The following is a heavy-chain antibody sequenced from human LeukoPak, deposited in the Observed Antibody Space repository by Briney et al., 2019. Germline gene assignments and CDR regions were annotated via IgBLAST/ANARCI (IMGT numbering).Heavy chain of an antibody. CDR3: ARGGELTSFYDAFDI. D-gene: IGHD2-2*01. CDR2: ISAYNGNT. CDR1: GYTFTSYG. Sequence: GASVKVSCKASGYTFTSYGISWVRQAPGQGLEWMGWISAYNGNTNYAQKFQGWVTMTRDTSISTAYMELSRLRSDDTAVYYCARGGELTSFYDAFDIWGQGTMVTVSS. V-gene: IGHV1-18*01. J-gene: IGHJ3*02.